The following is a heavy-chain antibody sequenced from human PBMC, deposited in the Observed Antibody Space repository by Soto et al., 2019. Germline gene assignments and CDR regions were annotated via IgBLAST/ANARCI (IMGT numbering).Heavy chain of an antibody. D-gene: IGHD3-22*01. V-gene: IGHV4-31*03. CDR3: AREGGSYDSGGYLIRGAFDI. J-gene: IGHJ3*02. CDR1: GDSISRIDYY. Sequence: LSLTCSVSGDSISRIDYYWTWIRQHPEKGLEWIGNIYFRGNTYYSPSLESRLTISVDTSKNQFSLKLTSVTAADTAVYYCAREGGSYDSGGYLIRGAFDIWGQGTMVTVS. CDR2: IYFRGNT.